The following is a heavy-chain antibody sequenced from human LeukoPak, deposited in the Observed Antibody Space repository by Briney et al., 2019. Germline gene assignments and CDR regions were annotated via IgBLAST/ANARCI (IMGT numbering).Heavy chain of an antibody. Sequence: SGGSLRLSCAASGFTFSSYAMHWVRQAPGKGLEYVSAISSNGGSTYYANSVKGRFTISRDNSKNTLYLQMGSLRAEDMAVYYCARDSIVATFDYWGQGTLVTVS. CDR1: GFTFSSYA. D-gene: IGHD5-12*01. J-gene: IGHJ4*02. CDR3: ARDSIVATFDY. CDR2: ISSNGGST. V-gene: IGHV3-64*01.